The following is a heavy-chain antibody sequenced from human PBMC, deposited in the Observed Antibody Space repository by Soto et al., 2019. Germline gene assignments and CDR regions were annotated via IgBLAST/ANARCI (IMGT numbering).Heavy chain of an antibody. D-gene: IGHD3-3*01. J-gene: IGHJ6*02. V-gene: IGHV3-23*01. CDR3: ARDRSTDFGLDV. Sequence: EVQLLESGGDLVQPGGSLRLSCVASGFTFSDYVMSWVRQVPGKGLEWVSSISDGGERTDYRDSVRGWFTISRDNAMFTLHLQMNSLRVDDTAIYFCARDRSTDFGLDVWGQGTTVTVSS. CDR2: ISDGGERT. CDR1: GFTFSDYV.